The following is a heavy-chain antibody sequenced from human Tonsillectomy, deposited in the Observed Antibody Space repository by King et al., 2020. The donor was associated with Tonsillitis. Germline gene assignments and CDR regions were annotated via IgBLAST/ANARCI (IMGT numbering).Heavy chain of an antibody. Sequence: LQLQESGPGLVKPSETLSLTCTVSGGSISSYYWSWIRQPPGKGLEWIGYIYYSGSTNYNPSLKSRVTISVDTSKNQFSLKLSSVTAADTAVYYCARADGIVVVPAARWFDPWGQGTLVTVSS. CDR1: GGSISSYY. D-gene: IGHD2-2*01. V-gene: IGHV4-59*01. CDR3: ARADGIVVVPAARWFDP. J-gene: IGHJ5*02. CDR2: IYYSGST.